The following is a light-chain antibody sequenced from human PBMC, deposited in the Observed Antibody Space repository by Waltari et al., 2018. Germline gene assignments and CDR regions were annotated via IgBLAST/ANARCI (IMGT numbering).Light chain of an antibody. CDR3: AAWDDSLSGRVV. CDR1: HSNIGSHS. CDR2: RND. J-gene: IGLJ3*02. V-gene: IGLV1-47*01. Sequence: QSVLTQPSSASGAPGQTATMPCSGSHSNIGSHSVSWHQQVPAPAPKLIINRNDERRSGLPDRFSASKSGTTASLTISGLRPEDEADYYCAAWDDSLSGRVVFGGGTRLTVL.